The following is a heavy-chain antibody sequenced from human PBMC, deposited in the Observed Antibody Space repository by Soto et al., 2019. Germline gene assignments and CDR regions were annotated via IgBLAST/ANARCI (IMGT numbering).Heavy chain of an antibody. Sequence: GGSLRLSCSASGFTFSGSAMHGVRQASGKGLEWVGRIRSKANNYATVYAASVKGRFTISRDDSKNTAHLQMNSLKTEDTAVYYCARHALQYCGGDCYLLPYFDLWGRGTLVTVSS. CDR3: ARHALQYCGGDCYLLPYFDL. D-gene: IGHD2-21*02. CDR2: IRSKANNYAT. V-gene: IGHV3-73*01. CDR1: GFTFSGSA. J-gene: IGHJ2*01.